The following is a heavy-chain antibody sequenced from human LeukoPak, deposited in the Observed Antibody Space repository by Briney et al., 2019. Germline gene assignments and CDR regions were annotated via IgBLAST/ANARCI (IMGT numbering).Heavy chain of an antibody. D-gene: IGHD5-18*01. CDR3: ARGRGHSYANYFDY. V-gene: IGHV4-38-2*02. J-gene: IGHJ4*02. CDR1: GYSISSGYY. Sequence: SETLSLTCTVSGYSISSGYYWGWIRQPPGKGLEWIGTIYHSGSTYYNPSLKSRVTISVDTSKNQFSLKLSSVTAADTAVYYCARGRGHSYANYFDYWGQGTLVTVSS. CDR2: IYHSGST.